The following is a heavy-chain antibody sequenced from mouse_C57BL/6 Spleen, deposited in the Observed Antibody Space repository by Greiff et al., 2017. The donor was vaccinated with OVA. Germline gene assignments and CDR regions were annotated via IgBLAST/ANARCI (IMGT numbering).Heavy chain of an antibody. CDR1: GFSLTSYG. CDR2: IWRGGST. J-gene: IGHJ4*01. Sequence: VQLQQSGPGLVQPSQSLSITCTVSGFSLTSYGVHWVRQSPGKGLEWLGVIWRGGSTDYNAAFMSRLSITKDNSKSQVFFKMNSLQADDTAIYYCAKKREDYYDAMDYWGQGTSVTVSS. D-gene: IGHD2-4*01. CDR3: AKKREDYYDAMDY. V-gene: IGHV2-5*01.